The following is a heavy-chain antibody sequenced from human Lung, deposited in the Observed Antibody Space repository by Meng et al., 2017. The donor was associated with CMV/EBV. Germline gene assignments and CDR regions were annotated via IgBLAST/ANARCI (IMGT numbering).Heavy chain of an antibody. CDR3: ARDHRTSIAAAGTVDY. CDR1: GFTFSSYS. J-gene: IGHJ4*02. CDR2: ISSSSSYI. Sequence: GGSLRLXCAASGFTFSSYSMNWVRQAPGKGLEWVSSISSSSSYIYYADSVKGRFTISRDNAKNSLYLQMNSLRAEDTAVYYCARDHRTSIAAAGTVDYWGQGKXVNGAS. D-gene: IGHD6-13*01. V-gene: IGHV3-21*01.